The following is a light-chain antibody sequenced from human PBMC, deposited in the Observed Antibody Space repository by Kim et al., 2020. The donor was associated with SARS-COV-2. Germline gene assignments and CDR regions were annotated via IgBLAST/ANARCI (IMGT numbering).Light chain of an antibody. CDR2: YNS. V-gene: IGLV3-21*02. CDR1: NIGNIS. Sequence: QRHTGGINCGEKNIGNISVHWHQKKPGRAPVWFFYYNSDGPSGTPGGFSGSNSGNPAPLTMSGVKAGDEADFYGQLWDSSSDHRVFGGVTQLTV. CDR3: QLWDSSSDHRV. J-gene: IGLJ3*02.